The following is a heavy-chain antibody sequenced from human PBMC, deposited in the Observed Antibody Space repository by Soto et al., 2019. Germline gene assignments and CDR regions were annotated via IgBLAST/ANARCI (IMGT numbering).Heavy chain of an antibody. CDR3: ARGPTGEWLSPFDY. Sequence: ASVKVSCKASGYSFTSYGINWVRQATGQGLEWMGWMNPNSGDTGYAQKFQGRVTMTGNTSISTAYMELSSLRSDDTAVYYCARGPTGEWLSPFDYWGQGTLVTVSS. D-gene: IGHD3-3*01. CDR1: GYSFTSYG. J-gene: IGHJ4*02. CDR2: MNPNSGDT. V-gene: IGHV1-8*01.